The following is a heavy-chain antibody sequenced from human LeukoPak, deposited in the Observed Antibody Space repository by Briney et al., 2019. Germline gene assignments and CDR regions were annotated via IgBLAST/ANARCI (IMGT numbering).Heavy chain of an antibody. J-gene: IGHJ3*02. D-gene: IGHD6-13*01. CDR3: ASVGSSWYGLAFDI. Sequence: ASVKVSCKASGYTFTGYYMHWVRQAPGQGLEWMGWINPNSGGTNYAQKFQGWVTMTRDTSISTAYMELSRLRSGDTAGYYCASVGSSWYGLAFDIWGQGTKVTVSS. CDR2: INPNSGGT. CDR1: GYTFTGYY. V-gene: IGHV1-2*04.